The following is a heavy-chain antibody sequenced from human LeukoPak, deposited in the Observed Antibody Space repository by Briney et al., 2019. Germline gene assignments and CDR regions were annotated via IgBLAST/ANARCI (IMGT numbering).Heavy chain of an antibody. CDR3: AKLLRDVTIYDF. CDR1: GFTFRNFW. J-gene: IGHJ4*01. Sequence: GGSLRLSCAASGFTFRNFWKSWVRQAPGKGLEWVASINQDQSAKFYVDSVRGRFTISRDNAQNSLFLQMNSLRAEDTAFYYCAKLLRDVTIYDFWGQGALVTVSS. V-gene: IGHV3-7*01. D-gene: IGHD4-23*01. CDR2: INQDQSAK.